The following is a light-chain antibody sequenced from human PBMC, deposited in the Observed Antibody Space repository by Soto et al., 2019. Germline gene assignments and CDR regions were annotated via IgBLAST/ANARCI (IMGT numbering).Light chain of an antibody. J-gene: IGLJ3*02. V-gene: IGLV2-23*01. CDR2: EGT. Sequence: QSVLTQPASVSGSPGQSVTLSCTGTSGDVGIYKFVSWYQHHPGKAPKVMIFEGTKRPSGVSNRFSGSKSGNTASLTISGLQAEDEADYYCCSYTDSNTWVFGGGTKLTVL. CDR1: SGDVGIYKF. CDR3: CSYTDSNTWV.